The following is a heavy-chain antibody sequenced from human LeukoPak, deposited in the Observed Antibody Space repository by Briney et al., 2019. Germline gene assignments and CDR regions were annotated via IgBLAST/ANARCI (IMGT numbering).Heavy chain of an antibody. Sequence: PSQTLSLTCTVSGGSISSGSYYWSWIRQPAGKGLEWIGRIYTSGSTNYNPSLKSRVTISVDTSKNQFSLKLSSVTAADTAVYCCATYGDYVAFDIWGQGTMVTVSS. CDR2: IYTSGST. CDR3: ATYGDYVAFDI. V-gene: IGHV4-61*02. CDR1: GGSISSGSYY. J-gene: IGHJ3*02. D-gene: IGHD4-17*01.